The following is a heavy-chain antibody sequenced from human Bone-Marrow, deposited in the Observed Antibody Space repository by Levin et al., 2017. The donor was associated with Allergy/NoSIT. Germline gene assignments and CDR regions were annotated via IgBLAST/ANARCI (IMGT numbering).Heavy chain of an antibody. CDR2: MNPNSGNT. CDR1: GYTFTSYD. D-gene: IGHD2-15*01. J-gene: IGHJ1*01. V-gene: IGHV1-8*01. CDR3: AILVRWPLFRYGSGGSCYPFARAEYFQH. Sequence: ASVKVSCKASGYTFTSYDINWVRQATGQGLEWMGWMNPNSGNTGYAQKFQGRVTMTRNTSISTAYMELSSLRSEDTAVYYCAILVRWPLFRYGSGGSCYPFARAEYFQHWGQGTLVTVSS.